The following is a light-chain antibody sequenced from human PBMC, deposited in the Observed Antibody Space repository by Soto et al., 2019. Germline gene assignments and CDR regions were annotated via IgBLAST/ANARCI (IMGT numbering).Light chain of an antibody. Sequence: DIQMTQSPSTLSASVGDRVTITCRASQSISGWLAWYQQKPGKAPKLLIYKASSLESGVPPRFSGSGSGTEFTLTISSLQPDDFATYFCQQYKSFTFGPGTNLEIK. CDR1: QSISGW. J-gene: IGKJ2*01. CDR2: KAS. CDR3: QQYKSFT. V-gene: IGKV1-5*03.